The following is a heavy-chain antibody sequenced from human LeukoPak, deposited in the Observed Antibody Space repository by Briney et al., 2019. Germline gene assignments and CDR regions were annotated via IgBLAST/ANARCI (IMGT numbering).Heavy chain of an antibody. V-gene: IGHV3-23*01. CDR3: ARLMRHMREDVYDV. Sequence: GGSLRLSCAASGFISSSYAMSWVRQAPGKGLEWVSAIVGDTVTFYTDSVKGRFIISRDNSKNTLFLQMNSLRAEDTAVYYCARLMRHMREDVYDVWGQGTMVIVSS. CDR1: GFISSSYA. J-gene: IGHJ3*01. D-gene: IGHD2-21*01. CDR2: IVGDTVT.